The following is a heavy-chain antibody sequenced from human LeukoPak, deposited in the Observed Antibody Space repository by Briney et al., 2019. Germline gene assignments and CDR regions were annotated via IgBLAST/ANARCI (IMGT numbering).Heavy chain of an antibody. D-gene: IGHD6-13*01. CDR3: ARGIAAAALDAFDI. J-gene: IGHJ3*02. V-gene: IGHV1-2*02. CDR2: INPNSGGT. Sequence: ASVKVSCTASGYTFTDYYMHWVRQAPGQGLEWMGWINPNSGGTSNARKFQGRVTMTRDTSISTAYMELSRLRSDDTAVYYCARGIAAAALDAFDIWGQGTMVTVSS. CDR1: GYTFTDYY.